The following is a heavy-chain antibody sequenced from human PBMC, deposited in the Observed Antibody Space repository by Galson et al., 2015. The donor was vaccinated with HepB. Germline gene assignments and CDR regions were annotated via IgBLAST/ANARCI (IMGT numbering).Heavy chain of an antibody. CDR1: GFTFSSYA. V-gene: IGHV3-23*01. Sequence: SLRLSCAASGFTFSSYAMSWVRQAPGKGLEWVSGISGSGGSTYYADSVKGRFTISRDNSKDTLYLQMNSLRADDTAVYYCAKDTRSGSYTCFDYWGQGTLVTVSS. D-gene: IGHD1-26*01. CDR3: AKDTRSGSYTCFDY. CDR2: ISGSGGST. J-gene: IGHJ4*02.